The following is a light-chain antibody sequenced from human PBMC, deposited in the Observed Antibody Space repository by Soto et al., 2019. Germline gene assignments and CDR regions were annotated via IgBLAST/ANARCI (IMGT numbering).Light chain of an antibody. CDR1: SSDVGSYNL. Sequence: QSALTQPASVSGSPGQSITISCTATSSDVGSYNLVSWYQQHPGKAPELIIYEISNRPSGVSSRFYGSKSGNTASLTISGLQAEDESDYYCGSYTTSHTLVFGGGTKLNVL. V-gene: IGLV2-14*02. CDR2: EIS. J-gene: IGLJ2*01. CDR3: GSYTTSHTLV.